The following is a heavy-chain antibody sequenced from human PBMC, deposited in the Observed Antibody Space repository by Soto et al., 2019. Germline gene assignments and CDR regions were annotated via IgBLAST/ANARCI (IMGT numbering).Heavy chain of an antibody. Sequence: PSETLSLTCAVYGGSFSGYYWSWIRQPPGKGLEWIGEINHSGSTNYNPSLKSRVTISVDTSKNQFSLKLSSVTAADTAVYYCARVRVTMVRGVITSHWFDPWGQGTLVTVSS. CDR2: INHSGST. V-gene: IGHV4-34*01. D-gene: IGHD3-10*01. J-gene: IGHJ5*02. CDR1: GGSFSGYY. CDR3: ARVRVTMVRGVITSHWFDP.